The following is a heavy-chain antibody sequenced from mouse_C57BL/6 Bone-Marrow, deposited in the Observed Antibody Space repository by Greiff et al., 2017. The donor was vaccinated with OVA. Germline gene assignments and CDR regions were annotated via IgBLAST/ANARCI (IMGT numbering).Heavy chain of an antibody. V-gene: IGHV2-2*01. Sequence: QVQLKESGPGLVQPSQSLSITCTVSGFSLTSYGVHWVRQSPGKGLEWLGVIWRGGGTDYNAAFISRLSIAKVNSKSQFFFKMNSLQADDTAIYSGARGSPYYYSDDYFDYWGQGTTLTVSS. CDR2: IWRGGGT. J-gene: IGHJ2*01. CDR3: ARGSPYYYSDDYFDY. CDR1: GFSLTSYG. D-gene: IGHD2-12*01.